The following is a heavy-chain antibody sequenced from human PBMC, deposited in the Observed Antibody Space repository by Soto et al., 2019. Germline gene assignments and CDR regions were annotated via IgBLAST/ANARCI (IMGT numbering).Heavy chain of an antibody. V-gene: IGHV4-39*01. CDR2: MYYSGST. CDR1: GDSISSSNYY. J-gene: IGHJ4*02. Sequence: QLQLQESGPGLVKPSETLSLTCTVSGDSISSSNYYWGWIRQPPGKGLEWIVSMYYSGSTFYHSSLKSRVTNSVDTAKNQFSLKVSSVTAADTAVYYCARHGAWAPLGYWGQGTLVTVSS. CDR3: ARHGAWAPLGY. D-gene: IGHD3-16*01.